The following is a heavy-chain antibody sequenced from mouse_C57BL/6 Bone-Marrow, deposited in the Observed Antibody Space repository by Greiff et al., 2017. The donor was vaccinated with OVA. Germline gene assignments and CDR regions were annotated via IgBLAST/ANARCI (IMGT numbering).Heavy chain of an antibody. CDR3: ARINYYYGSSYWYFDV. V-gene: IGHV8-8*01. CDR1: GFSLSTFGMG. J-gene: IGHJ1*03. CDR2: IWWDDDK. Sequence: VSGPGILQPSQTLSLTCSFSGFSLSTFGMGVGWIRQPSGKGLEWLAHIWWDDDKYYNPALKSRLTISKDTSKNQVFLKIANVDTADTATYYCARINYYYGSSYWYFDVWGTGTTVTVSS. D-gene: IGHD1-1*01.